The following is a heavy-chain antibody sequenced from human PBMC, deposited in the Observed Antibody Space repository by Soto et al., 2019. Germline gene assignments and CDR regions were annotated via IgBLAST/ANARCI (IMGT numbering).Heavy chain of an antibody. CDR3: AGMFWVGDLLFDY. CDR2: IQYRGST. Sequence: SETLSLTCTVSDDSITSGAYYWGLIRQPPGKGLECIGTIQYRGSTYYNPSLKSRVTMSLDTSKNQYSLRLSSVTAADTAVYFCAGMFWVGDLLFDYWGPGTLFTVSS. V-gene: IGHV4-39*01. J-gene: IGHJ4*02. D-gene: IGHD3-10*01. CDR1: DDSITSGAYY.